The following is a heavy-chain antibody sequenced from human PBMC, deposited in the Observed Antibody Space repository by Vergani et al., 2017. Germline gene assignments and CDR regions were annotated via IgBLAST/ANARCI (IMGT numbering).Heavy chain of an antibody. CDR3: AGSSTSLYYYYYMDV. D-gene: IGHD2-2*01. J-gene: IGHJ6*03. Sequence: EVQLVESGGVVVQPGGSLRLSCAASGFTFDDYAMHWVRQAPGKGLEWVSLISWDGGSTYYADSVKGRFTISRDNSKNSLYLQMNSLRAEDTAVYYCAGSSTSLYYYYYMDVWGKGTTVTVSS. CDR1: GFTFDDYA. CDR2: ISWDGGST. V-gene: IGHV3-43D*04.